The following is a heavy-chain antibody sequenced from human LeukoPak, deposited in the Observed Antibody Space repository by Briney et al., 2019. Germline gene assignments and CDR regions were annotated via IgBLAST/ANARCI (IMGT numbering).Heavy chain of an antibody. Sequence: PGGSLRLSYAASGFIFSLYGMHWVRQAPGKGLEWVAFIRSDGSVKYYADSVKGRFTISRDNAKNSLYLQMNSLRAGDTAVYYCARPLGYCSSTSCLNFDYWGQGTLVTVSS. J-gene: IGHJ4*02. CDR2: IRSDGSVK. CDR1: GFIFSLYG. V-gene: IGHV3-30*02. D-gene: IGHD2-2*01. CDR3: ARPLGYCSSTSCLNFDY.